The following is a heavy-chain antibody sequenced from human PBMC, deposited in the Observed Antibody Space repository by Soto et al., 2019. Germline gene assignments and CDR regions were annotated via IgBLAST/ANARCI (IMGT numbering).Heavy chain of an antibody. V-gene: IGHV1-18*01. J-gene: IGHJ4*02. CDR1: GYTFSNYG. Sequence: QVQLVQSGAEVKKPGASVKVSCKASGYTFSNYGISWVRQAPGKGLEWMGWISAYNGNTKYAQKLQVRVTTTTDTTTSTAYMEPTRQRSDDTAVYYCARDPPPVDYWCQGTLVTASP. CDR2: ISAYNGNT. CDR3: ARDPPPVDY.